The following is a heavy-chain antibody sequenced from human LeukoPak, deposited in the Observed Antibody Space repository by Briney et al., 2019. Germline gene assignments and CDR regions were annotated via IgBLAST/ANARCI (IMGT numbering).Heavy chain of an antibody. D-gene: IGHD3-10*01. CDR3: AREDYYGSGNYVAWGGGFDV. CDR2: ISSSGSTI. J-gene: IGHJ6*02. V-gene: IGHV3-48*03. CDR1: GFTFSSYE. Sequence: PGGSLRLSCAASGFTFSSYEMNWVRQAPGKGLEWVSYISSSGSTIYYADSVKGRFTISRDNAKNSLYLQMNSLRAEDTAVYYCAREDYYGSGNYVAWGGGFDVWGQGTTVTVSS.